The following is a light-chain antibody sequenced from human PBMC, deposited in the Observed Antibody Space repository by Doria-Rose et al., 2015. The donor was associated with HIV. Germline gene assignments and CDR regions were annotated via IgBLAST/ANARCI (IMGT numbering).Light chain of an antibody. V-gene: IGLV1-40*01. CDR1: CSNIGAGYD. CDR3: QSYDSSLSGSQV. Sequence: QSVVTQLPSVSGAPGQRVTVFCTGGCSNIGAGYDVHWYQQLPRTAPKLLIYGTTNRPSGVPDRFSGSKSGTSASLAITGLRAEDEADYYCQSYDSSLSGSQVFGGGTKLTVL. CDR2: GTT. J-gene: IGLJ2*01.